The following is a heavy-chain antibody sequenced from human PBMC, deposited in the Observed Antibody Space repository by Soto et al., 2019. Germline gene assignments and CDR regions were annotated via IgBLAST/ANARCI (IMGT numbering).Heavy chain of an antibody. CDR3: ARGDSGTKWDY. CDR2: IIPIFGTA. CDR1: GGAFSSYA. J-gene: IGHJ4*02. Sequence: ASVKVSCKASGGAFSSYAISWVRQAPGQGLEWMGGIIPIFGTANYAQKFQGRVTITADESTSTAYMELSSLRSEDTAVYYCARGDSGTKWDYWGQGTLVTVSS. V-gene: IGHV1-69*13. D-gene: IGHD1-7*01.